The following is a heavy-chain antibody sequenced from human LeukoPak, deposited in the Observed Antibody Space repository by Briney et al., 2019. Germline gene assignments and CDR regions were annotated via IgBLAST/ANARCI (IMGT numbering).Heavy chain of an antibody. V-gene: IGHV4-59*08. CDR1: GGSINSYY. J-gene: IGHJ4*02. CDR2: IYYSGST. CDR3: ARYSGSPTWYLDL. D-gene: IGHD1-26*01. Sequence: SETPSLTCSVSGGSINSYYWTWIRQSPGKGLEWIGHIYYSGSTKYNPSLMSRVTMSADTSKNQFSLRLTSVTAADTAVYYCARYSGSPTWYLDLWGQGALVTVSS.